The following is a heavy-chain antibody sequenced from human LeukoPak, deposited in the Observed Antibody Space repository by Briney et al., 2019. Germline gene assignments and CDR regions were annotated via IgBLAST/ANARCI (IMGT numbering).Heavy chain of an antibody. Sequence: GGSLRLSCAASGFTFSSYAMHWVRQAPGKGLEYVSAISSNGGSTYYANSVKGRFTISRDNSKNTLYLQMGSLRAEDMAVYYCARGEYYYDNSLGDYWGQGTLVTVSS. J-gene: IGHJ4*02. V-gene: IGHV3-64*01. CDR2: ISSNGGST. CDR3: ARGEYYYDNSLGDY. CDR1: GFTFSSYA. D-gene: IGHD3-22*01.